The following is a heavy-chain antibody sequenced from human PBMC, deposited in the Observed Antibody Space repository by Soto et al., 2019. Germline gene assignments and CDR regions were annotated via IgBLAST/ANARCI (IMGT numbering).Heavy chain of an antibody. Sequence: EVQLLESGGGLVQPGGSLRLSCAASGFTFSSYAMSWVRQAPGKGLEWVSAISGSGGSTYYADSVKGRFTISRDNSKNTLYLQMNSLSAEDTAVYYCAKDQALRYYYYYYMDVWGKGTTVTVSS. J-gene: IGHJ6*03. V-gene: IGHV3-23*01. CDR2: ISGSGGST. CDR1: GFTFSSYA. CDR3: AKDQALRYYYYYYMDV.